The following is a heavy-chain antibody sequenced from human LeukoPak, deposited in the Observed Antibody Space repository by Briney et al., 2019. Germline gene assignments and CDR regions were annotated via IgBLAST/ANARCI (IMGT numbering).Heavy chain of an antibody. J-gene: IGHJ4*02. CDR2: MNPNSGNT. V-gene: IGHV1-8*01. D-gene: IGHD1-26*01. Sequence: ASVEVSCKASGYTFTNYDINWVRQAPGQGPEWMGWMNPNSGNTGYAQRFQGRVAMTRDTSITTAYMELSSLRSEDTAVYFCVRSGFATNSHFDNWGQGTLVTVSS. CDR3: VRSGFATNSHFDN. CDR1: GYTFTNYD.